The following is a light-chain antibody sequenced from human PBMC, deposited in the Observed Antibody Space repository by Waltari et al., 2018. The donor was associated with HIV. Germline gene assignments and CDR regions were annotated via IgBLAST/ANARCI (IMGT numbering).Light chain of an antibody. CDR1: QSVGSY. Sequence: VMTQSPATLSVSPAGRATLSCRASQSVGSYLAWYQQKPGQAPRLLIYGASTRATAIPTRFSGSGSGTEFTLTISSLQSEDFAVYYCHQYNKWPRGTFGGGTKVVV. V-gene: IGKV3-15*01. CDR2: GAS. J-gene: IGKJ4*01. CDR3: HQYNKWPRGT.